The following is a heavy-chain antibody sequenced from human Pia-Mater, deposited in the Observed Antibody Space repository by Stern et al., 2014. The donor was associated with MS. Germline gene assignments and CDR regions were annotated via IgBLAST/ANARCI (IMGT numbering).Heavy chain of an antibody. D-gene: IGHD4-23*01. CDR2: IYYRGIL. J-gene: IGHJ4*02. V-gene: IGHV4-59*11. CDR3: AKEKGANDHGVNSGFYFDY. Sequence: QVQLQESGPGLVKPSETLSLTCTVSGGSISSHYWSWIRQPPGKGLEWVGYIYYRGILHYTPSLKCRVTISLDTSKTHFPRNLCSVPAADTAVYFCAKEKGANDHGVNSGFYFDYWGQGPLVPVSS. CDR1: GGSISSHY.